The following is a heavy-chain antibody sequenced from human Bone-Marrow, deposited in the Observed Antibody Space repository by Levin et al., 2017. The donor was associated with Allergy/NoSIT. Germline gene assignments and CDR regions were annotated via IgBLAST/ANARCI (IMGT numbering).Heavy chain of an antibody. V-gene: IGHV3-9*01. Sequence: PGGSLRLSCAASGFTFDDYAMHWVRQAPGKGLEWVSGISWNSGSIGYADSVKGRFTISRDNAKNSLYLQMNSLRAEDTALYYCAKDRYCSSTSCYLPPFGYYYYGMDVWGQGTTVTVSS. CDR2: ISWNSGSI. CDR1: GFTFDDYA. D-gene: IGHD2-2*01. CDR3: AKDRYCSSTSCYLPPFGYYYYGMDV. J-gene: IGHJ6*02.